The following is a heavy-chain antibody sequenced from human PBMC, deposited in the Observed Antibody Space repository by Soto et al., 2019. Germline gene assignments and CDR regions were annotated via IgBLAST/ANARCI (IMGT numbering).Heavy chain of an antibody. CDR2: MNPNRGKT. CDR3: ARTLRIRYSSGPHNLFGY. V-gene: IGHV1-8*02. D-gene: IGHD6-19*01. CDR1: GGTFSSYT. Sequence: ASVKVSCKASGGTFSSYTISWVRQAPGQGLEWMGRMNPNRGKTNYAQKFQGRVTMTRNKSISTAYMELSSLRSEDTAVYYCARTLRIRYSSGPHNLFGYWGQGTLVTVSS. J-gene: IGHJ4*02.